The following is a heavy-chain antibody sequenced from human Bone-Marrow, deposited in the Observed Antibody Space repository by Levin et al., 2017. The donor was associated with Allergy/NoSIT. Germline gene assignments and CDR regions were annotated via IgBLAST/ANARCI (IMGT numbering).Heavy chain of an antibody. J-gene: IGHJ4*01. D-gene: IGHD2-21*02. Sequence: RAGGSLRLSCAASGFTFSHAWMTWVRQAPGKGLDWVGRIKSKTDGGTTDYAAPVKGRFTISRDDSKNMMYLQMNSLKTEDTAVYYCATGGAGSNWYSWYFFDFWGHGALVTVSP. CDR1: GFTFSHAW. V-gene: IGHV3-15*01. CDR2: IKSKTDGGTT. CDR3: ATGGAGSNWYSWYFFDF.